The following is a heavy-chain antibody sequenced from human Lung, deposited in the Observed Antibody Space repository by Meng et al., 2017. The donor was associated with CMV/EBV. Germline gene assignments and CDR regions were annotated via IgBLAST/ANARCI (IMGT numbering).Heavy chain of an antibody. Sequence: GESXKISCAASGFTFTTFWMTWVRQAPGKGLQWVANIKEDGSGQWYVDSEKGRFTISRDNANKSLYLQMNSLRAEDTAVYYCARDLIVVVPAAPLDYYGMDVWGQGTTVTVSS. J-gene: IGHJ6*02. D-gene: IGHD2-2*01. CDR1: GFTFTTFW. V-gene: IGHV3-7*01. CDR2: IKEDGSGQ. CDR3: ARDLIVVVPAAPLDYYGMDV.